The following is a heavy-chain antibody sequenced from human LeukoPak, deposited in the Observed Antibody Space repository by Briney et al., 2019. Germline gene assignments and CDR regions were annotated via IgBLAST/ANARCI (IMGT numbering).Heavy chain of an antibody. CDR1: GLTFSSYW. J-gene: IGHJ4*02. V-gene: IGHV3-74*01. Sequence: GGSLRLSCAASGLTFSSYWMHWVRQAPGKGLVWVSRIKSDGSTTSYADSVKGRFTISRGNAKNTLYLQMNSLRAEDTAVYYCARDVRYFFDNWGQGTLVTVSS. CDR2: IKSDGSTT. CDR3: ARDVRYFFDN.